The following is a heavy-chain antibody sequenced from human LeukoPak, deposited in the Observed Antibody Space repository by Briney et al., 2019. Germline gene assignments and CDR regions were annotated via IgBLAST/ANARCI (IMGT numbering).Heavy chain of an antibody. V-gene: IGHV1-2*04. D-gene: IGHD2-15*01. CDR3: AGEYCSGGSCYSDQYYFDY. J-gene: IGHJ4*02. CDR1: GYTFTGYY. Sequence: ASVKVSCKASGYTFTGYYMHWVRQAPGQGLEWMGWINPNSGGTNYAQKFQGWVTMTTDTSTSTAHMELRSLRSDDTAVYYCAGEYCSGGSCYSDQYYFDYWGQGTLVTVSS. CDR2: INPNSGGT.